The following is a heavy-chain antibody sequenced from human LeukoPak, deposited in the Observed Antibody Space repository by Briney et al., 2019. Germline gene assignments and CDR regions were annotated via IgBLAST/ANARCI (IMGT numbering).Heavy chain of an antibody. CDR1: GDSISRYY. Sequence: PSETLSLTCTVSGDSISRYYWNWIRQPPGKGLEWIGNINYSGSTDYNPSLKSRVTISVDTSKNQISLRLSSVTAADTAVYHCARDKGPYWYFHLWGRGTLVTVSS. CDR3: ARDKGPYWYFHL. V-gene: IGHV4-59*01. CDR2: INYSGST. J-gene: IGHJ2*01.